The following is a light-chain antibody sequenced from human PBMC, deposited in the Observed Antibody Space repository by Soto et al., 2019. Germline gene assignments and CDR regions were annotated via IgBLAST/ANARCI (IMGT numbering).Light chain of an antibody. CDR1: SSDVGGYNS. Sequence: QSALTQPASVSGSPGQSITISCTGTSSDVGGYNSVSWYQQHPGEAPKLMIYEVRNRPSGISLRFSGSKSGNTASLTISGLQTEDEADYYCSSYTSSNSYVFGTGTKLTVL. V-gene: IGLV2-14*01. J-gene: IGLJ1*01. CDR2: EVR. CDR3: SSYTSSNSYV.